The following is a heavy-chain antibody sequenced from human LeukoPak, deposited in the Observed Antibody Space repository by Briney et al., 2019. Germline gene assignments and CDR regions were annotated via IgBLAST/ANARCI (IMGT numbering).Heavy chain of an antibody. Sequence: GGSLRLSCAASGFSFRSYAMSWVRQAPGKGLEWVSGISGSGHSTYYAESMKGRFTISRDNSMNTLFLLMNSLRVEDTAVYYCAKDRLGICIGNTCSTNVLFDYWGQGSLVTVSS. CDR2: ISGSGHST. V-gene: IGHV3-23*01. CDR1: GFSFRSYA. CDR3: AKDRLGICIGNTCSTNVLFDY. D-gene: IGHD2-15*01. J-gene: IGHJ4*02.